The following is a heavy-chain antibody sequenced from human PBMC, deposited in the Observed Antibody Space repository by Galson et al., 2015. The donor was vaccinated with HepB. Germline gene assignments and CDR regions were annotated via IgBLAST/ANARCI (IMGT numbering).Heavy chain of an antibody. Sequence: CAASGFNFTSYAIHWVRQAPGKGLEWVSVVSFDGSHKYYADSVKGRFTISRDNSKSTVWLQMDSLRSEDTAVYFCTRDVGRSFFDYWGQGSLVTVCS. CDR3: TRDVGRSFFDY. V-gene: IGHV3-30*03. J-gene: IGHJ4*02. CDR2: VSFDGSHK. D-gene: IGHD3-10*01. CDR1: GFNFTSYA.